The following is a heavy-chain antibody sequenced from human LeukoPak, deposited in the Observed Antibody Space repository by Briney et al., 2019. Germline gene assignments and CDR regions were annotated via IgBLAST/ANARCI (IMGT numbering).Heavy chain of an antibody. CDR3: ARDYYGVDAFDI. V-gene: IGHV4-30-4*01. CDR1: GGSISSGDYY. J-gene: IGHJ3*02. CDR2: IYYSGST. Sequence: SQTLSLTCTVPGGSISSGDYYWSWIRQPPGKGLEWIGYIYYSGSTYYNPSLKSRVTISVDTSKNQFSLKLSSVTAADTAVYYCARDYYGVDAFDIWGQGTMVTVSS. D-gene: IGHD3-10*01.